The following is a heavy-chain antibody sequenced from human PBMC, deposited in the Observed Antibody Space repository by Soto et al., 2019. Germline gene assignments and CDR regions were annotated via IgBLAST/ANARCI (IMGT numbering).Heavy chain of an antibody. CDR3: VRHNHGFDF. V-gene: IGHV5-51*01. J-gene: IGHJ4*02. D-gene: IGHD4-17*01. CDR2: IYSGESDN. Sequence: PGESLKISCKDSGYSPTDKWIEWVRQMPGKGLEWMAFIYSGESDNRYSPSFQGQVTISVDKSIRTVYLQWSSLKASDTAMYYCVRHNHGFDFWGQGTLVTVSS. CDR1: GYSPTDKW.